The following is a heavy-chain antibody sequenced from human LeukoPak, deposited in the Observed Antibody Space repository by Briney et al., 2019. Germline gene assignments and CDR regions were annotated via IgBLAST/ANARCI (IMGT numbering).Heavy chain of an antibody. CDR1: GFTVSSNY. CDR2: IYTEGTT. J-gene: IGHJ4*02. D-gene: IGHD3-16*01. V-gene: IGHV3-66*02. CDR3: ASDGD. Sequence: PGGSLRLSCAVSGFTVSSNYFSWVRQAPGKGLEWVSVIYTEGTTYYADSVKGRFTISRDNSKNTVYLQMNSLRVEDTAIYYCASDGDWGQGTLVTVSS.